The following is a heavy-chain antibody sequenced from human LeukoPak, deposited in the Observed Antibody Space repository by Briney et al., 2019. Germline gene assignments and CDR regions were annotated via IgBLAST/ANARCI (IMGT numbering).Heavy chain of an antibody. CDR2: INPNSGGT. CDR3: ARGLGYYSGGSCS. Sequence: ASVKVSCKASGYTFTGYYKHWVRQAPGQGLEWMGWINPNSGGTNYAQKFQGRVTMTRDTSISTAYMELSRLRSDDTAVYYCARGLGYYSGGSCSWGQGTLVTVSS. J-gene: IGHJ4*02. V-gene: IGHV1-2*02. D-gene: IGHD2-15*01. CDR1: GYTFTGYY.